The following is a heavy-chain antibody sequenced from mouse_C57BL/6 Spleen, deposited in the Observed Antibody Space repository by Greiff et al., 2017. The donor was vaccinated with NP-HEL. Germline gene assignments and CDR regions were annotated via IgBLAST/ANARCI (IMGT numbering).Heavy chain of an antibody. V-gene: IGHV1-72*01. CDR2: IDPNSGGT. Sequence: QVQLQQPGAELVKPGASVKLSCKASGYTFTSYWMHWVKQRPGRGLEWIGRIDPNSGGTKYNEKFKSKATLTVDKPSSTAYMQLSSLTSEDSAVYYCARPYDGSSGYWYFDVWGTGTTVTVSS. J-gene: IGHJ1*03. CDR1: GYTFTSYW. D-gene: IGHD1-1*01. CDR3: ARPYDGSSGYWYFDV.